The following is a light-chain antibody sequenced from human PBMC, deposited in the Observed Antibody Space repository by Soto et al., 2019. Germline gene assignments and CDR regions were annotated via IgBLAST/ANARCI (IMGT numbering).Light chain of an antibody. J-gene: IGKJ2*01. Sequence: DIQMTQSPSTLSASVGDRVTITCRASQTISNWLAWYRQKPGKAPKLLIFDASTLESGVPSRFSGSGSGTEFTLTISSLQPDDFATYYCHQYSFLYTFGQGTKLEIK. V-gene: IGKV1-5*01. CDR1: QTISNW. CDR2: DAS. CDR3: HQYSFLYT.